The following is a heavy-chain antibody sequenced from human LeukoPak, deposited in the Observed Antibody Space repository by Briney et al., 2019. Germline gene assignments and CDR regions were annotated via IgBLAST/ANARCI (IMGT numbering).Heavy chain of an antibody. D-gene: IGHD6-19*01. J-gene: IGHJ3*02. CDR2: ISAYNGKT. CDR1: GYTFTSYG. Sequence: ASVKVSCKASGYTFTSYGISWVRQAPGQGLEWMGWISAYNGKTNYAQKLQGRVTMTTDTSTSTAYMELRSLRSDDTAVYYCARDADSSGWHDAFDIWGQGTMVTVSS. V-gene: IGHV1-18*01. CDR3: ARDADSSGWHDAFDI.